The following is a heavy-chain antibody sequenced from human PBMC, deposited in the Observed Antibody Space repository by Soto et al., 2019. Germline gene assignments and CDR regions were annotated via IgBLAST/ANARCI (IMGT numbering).Heavy chain of an antibody. D-gene: IGHD2-8*01. Sequence: QLQLQESGPGLVKPSETLSLTCTVSGGSISSSSYYWGWIRQPPGKGLEWIGSIYYSGSTYYNPSHTSRVTISVDTSKNQFSMKLSSVTAADTAVYYCAGVVGYGMDVWGQGTTVTVSS. J-gene: IGHJ6*02. CDR2: IYYSGST. CDR3: AGVVGYGMDV. V-gene: IGHV4-39*01. CDR1: GGSISSSSYY.